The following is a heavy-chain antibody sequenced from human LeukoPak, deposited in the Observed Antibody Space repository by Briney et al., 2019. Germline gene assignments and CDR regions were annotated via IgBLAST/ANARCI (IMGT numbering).Heavy chain of an antibody. CDR2: FDPEDGET. Sequence: GVSVKVSCKVSGYTLTELSMHWVRQAPGKGLEWMGRFDPEDGETIYAQKFQGRVTMTADTSTDTAYMELSSLRSEDTAVYYCATEGKMVRGVYTDYWGQGTLVTVSS. V-gene: IGHV1-24*01. CDR1: GYTLTELS. D-gene: IGHD3-10*01. J-gene: IGHJ4*02. CDR3: ATEGKMVRGVYTDY.